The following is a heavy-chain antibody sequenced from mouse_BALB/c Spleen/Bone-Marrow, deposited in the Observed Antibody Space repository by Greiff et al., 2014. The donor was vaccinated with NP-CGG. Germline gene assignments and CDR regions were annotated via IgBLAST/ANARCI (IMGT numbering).Heavy chain of an antibody. V-gene: IGHV5-17*02. CDR3: ARRGLLSYWYFDV. Sequence: VQLKDSGGGLVQPGGSRKLSCAASGFTFSSFGMHWVRQAPEKGLEWVAYISSGSSTIYYADTVKGRFTISRDNPKNTLFLQMTSLRSEDTAMYYCARRGLLSYWYFDVWGAGTTVTVSS. CDR1: GFTFSSFG. D-gene: IGHD3-1*01. CDR2: ISSGSSTI. J-gene: IGHJ1*01.